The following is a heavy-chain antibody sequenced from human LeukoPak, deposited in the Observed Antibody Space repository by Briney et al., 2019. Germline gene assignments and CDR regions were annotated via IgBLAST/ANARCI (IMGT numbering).Heavy chain of an antibody. CDR1: GFSFSTYS. J-gene: IGHJ4*02. CDR2: ISSSSSYI. Sequence: GGSLRLSCAASGFSFSTYSMNWVRQAPGKGLEWVSSISSSSSYIYYADSVKGRFTISRDNAKNSLYLQMNSLRAEDTAVYYCARGYYDLLTGPDYWGQGTLVTVSS. D-gene: IGHD3-9*01. CDR3: ARGYYDLLTGPDY. V-gene: IGHV3-21*01.